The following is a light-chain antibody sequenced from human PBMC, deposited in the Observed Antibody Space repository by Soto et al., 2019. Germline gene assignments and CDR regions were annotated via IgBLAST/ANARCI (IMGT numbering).Light chain of an antibody. Sequence: QSALTQPASVSGSPGQSITISCTGTSSDVGGYNYVSWYQQHPGKAPKLMLYDVSNRPSGVSNRFSGSKSGNTASLTISGLQAEYEADYYCSSYTSSSVVFGGGTKLTVL. J-gene: IGLJ2*01. CDR2: DVS. V-gene: IGLV2-14*01. CDR3: SSYTSSSVV. CDR1: SSDVGGYNY.